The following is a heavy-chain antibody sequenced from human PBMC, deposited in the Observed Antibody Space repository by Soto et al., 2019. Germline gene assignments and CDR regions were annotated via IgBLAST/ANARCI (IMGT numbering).Heavy chain of an antibody. Sequence: QVQLVESGGGVVQPGRSLRLSCAASGFTFSSYGMHWVRQAPGKGLEWVAVIWYDGSNKYYADSVKGRFTISRDNSKNTLYLQMNSLRAEDTAVYYCAREPHDYGGKFDYWGQGTLVTVSS. CDR3: AREPHDYGGKFDY. J-gene: IGHJ4*02. CDR1: GFTFSSYG. D-gene: IGHD4-17*01. V-gene: IGHV3-33*01. CDR2: IWYDGSNK.